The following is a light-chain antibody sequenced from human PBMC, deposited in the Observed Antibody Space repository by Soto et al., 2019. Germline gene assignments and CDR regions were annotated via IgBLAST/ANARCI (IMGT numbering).Light chain of an antibody. Sequence: QSALTQPASVSGSPGQSITISCTGTSSDVGGYNYVSWYQQHPGQAPKFIIYDVSNRPSGVSNRFSGSKSGNTASLTISGLQAEDEADYYCTSYTSSSTLVFGGGTKLTVL. V-gene: IGLV2-14*01. J-gene: IGLJ2*01. CDR3: TSYTSSSTLV. CDR2: DVS. CDR1: SSDVGGYNY.